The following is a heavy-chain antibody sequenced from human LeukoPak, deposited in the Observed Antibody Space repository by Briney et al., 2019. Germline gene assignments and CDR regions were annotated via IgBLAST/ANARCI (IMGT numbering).Heavy chain of an antibody. CDR1: GGSISSSSYY. CDR2: IYYSGST. Sequence: SETLSLTCTVSGGSISSSSYYWGWIRQPPGKGLEWIGSIYYSGSTYYNPSLKSRVTISVDTSKNQFSLKLSSVTAAGTAVYYCARFTYDPYSYGDYWGQETLVTVSS. J-gene: IGHJ4*02. V-gene: IGHV4-39*07. D-gene: IGHD5-18*01. CDR3: ARFTYDPYSYGDY.